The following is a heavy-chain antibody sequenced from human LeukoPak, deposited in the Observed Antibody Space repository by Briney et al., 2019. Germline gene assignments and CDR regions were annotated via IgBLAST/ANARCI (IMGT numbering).Heavy chain of an antibody. D-gene: IGHD5-18*01. J-gene: IGHJ4*02. CDR3: ARYSYGSGVRYFDY. V-gene: IGHV4-4*07. Sequence: PSETLSLTCTVSGGSISSYYWNWLRQPAGKGLEWIGRIYTSGSTNYNPSLKSRVTMSVDTSKNQFSLKLSSVTAADTAVYYCARYSYGSGVRYFDYWGQGTLVTVSS. CDR1: GGSISSYY. CDR2: IYTSGST.